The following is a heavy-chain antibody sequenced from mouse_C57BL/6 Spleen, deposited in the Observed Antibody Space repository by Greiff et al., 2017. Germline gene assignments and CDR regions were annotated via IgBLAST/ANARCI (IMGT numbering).Heavy chain of an antibody. Sequence: QVQLQQPGAELVRPGSSVKLSCKASGYTFTSYWMHWVKQRPIQGLEWIGNIDPSDSETHYNQKFKDKAKLTVDKSSSTAYMQLSSLTSEDSAVYYCARIYYGNYYYAMDYWGQGTSVTVSS. CDR3: ARIYYGNYYYAMDY. D-gene: IGHD2-1*01. J-gene: IGHJ4*01. CDR2: IDPSDSET. V-gene: IGHV1-52*01. CDR1: GYTFTSYW.